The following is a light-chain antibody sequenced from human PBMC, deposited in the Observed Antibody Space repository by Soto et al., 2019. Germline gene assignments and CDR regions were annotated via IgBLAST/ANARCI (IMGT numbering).Light chain of an antibody. CDR1: QSVGSN. CDR3: HQYNAWPLT. CDR2: EAS. J-gene: IGKJ4*01. V-gene: IGKV3-15*01. Sequence: EIVMTQSPATLSVSPGERATLSCRASQSVGSNLAWYQQKPGQAPRLLIYEASTRATGIPARFSGSGSGTEFTLSCSSLQPEDFVLYSFHQYNAWPLTFGGGTKVEIK.